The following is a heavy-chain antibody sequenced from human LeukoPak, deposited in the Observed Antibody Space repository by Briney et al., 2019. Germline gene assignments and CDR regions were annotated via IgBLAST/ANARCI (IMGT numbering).Heavy chain of an antibody. V-gene: IGHV3-30-3*01. CDR3: ARDHNYYDSGRGFDP. Sequence: PGCSLRLSRAACVFTFSSYALHELDPAPPKGLAGVAVISYDGSNKYYADSVKGRFTISRDNSKNTLYLQMNSLRAEDTAVYYCARDHNYYDSGRGFDPWGQGTLVTVSS. D-gene: IGHD3-10*01. CDR2: ISYDGSNK. J-gene: IGHJ5*02. CDR1: VFTFSSYA.